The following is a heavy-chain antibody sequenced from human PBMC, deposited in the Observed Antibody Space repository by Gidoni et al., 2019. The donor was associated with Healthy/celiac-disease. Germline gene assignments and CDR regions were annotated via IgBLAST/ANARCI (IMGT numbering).Heavy chain of an antibody. Sequence: QVQLVGSGGGVVRPGRSLRVSWAASGFTFSGYGMPWVRQAPGKGLEWVAVISYDGSNKYYADSVKGRVTISRDNSKNTLYLQMNSLRAEDTAVYYCAKDVRDIVVVPAAILRYYYYGMDVWGQGTTVTVSS. CDR1: GFTFSGYG. CDR3: AKDVRDIVVVPAAILRYYYYGMDV. V-gene: IGHV3-30*18. J-gene: IGHJ6*02. CDR2: ISYDGSNK. D-gene: IGHD2-2*02.